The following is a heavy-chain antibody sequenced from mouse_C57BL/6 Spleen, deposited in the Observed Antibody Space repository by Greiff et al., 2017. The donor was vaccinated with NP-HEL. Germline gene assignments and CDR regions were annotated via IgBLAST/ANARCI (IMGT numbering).Heavy chain of an antibody. Sequence: QVQLQQPGAELVRPGSSVKLSCKASGYTFTSYWMHWVKQRPIQGLEWIGNIDPSDSETHYNQKFKDKATLTVDKSSSTAYMQLSSLTSEDSAVYYCARGSYSNYAEAWFAYWGQGTLVTVSA. CDR1: GYTFTSYW. CDR2: IDPSDSET. J-gene: IGHJ3*01. D-gene: IGHD2-5*01. CDR3: ARGSYSNYAEAWFAY. V-gene: IGHV1-52*01.